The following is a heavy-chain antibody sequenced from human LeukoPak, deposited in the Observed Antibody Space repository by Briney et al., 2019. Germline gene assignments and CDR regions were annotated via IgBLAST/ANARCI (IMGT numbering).Heavy chain of an antibody. D-gene: IGHD5-24*01. CDR2: TYYRSKWYN. V-gene: IGHV6-1*01. CDR1: GDSVSSNAVS. CDR3: ARLRWLQTFDY. J-gene: IGHJ4*02. Sequence: SQTLSLTCAISGDSVSSNAVSWHWIRQSPSRGLEWLGRTYYRSKWYNDYAISLKSRITINSDTSKNQFSLQLNSVIPEDTAVYYCARLRWLQTFDYWGQGTLVTVSS.